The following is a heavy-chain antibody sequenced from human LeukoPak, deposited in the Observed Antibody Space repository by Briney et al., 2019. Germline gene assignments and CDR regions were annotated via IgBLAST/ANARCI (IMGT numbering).Heavy chain of an antibody. Sequence: PSETLSLTCAVYGGSFSGYYWSWIRQPPGKGLEWIGEINHSGSTNYNPSLKSRVTISVDTSKNQFSLKLSSVTAADTAVYYCARHKFSGCLDYWGQGTLVTVSS. CDR3: ARHKFSGCLDY. CDR2: INHSGST. D-gene: IGHD6-19*01. J-gene: IGHJ4*02. V-gene: IGHV4-34*01. CDR1: GGSFSGYY.